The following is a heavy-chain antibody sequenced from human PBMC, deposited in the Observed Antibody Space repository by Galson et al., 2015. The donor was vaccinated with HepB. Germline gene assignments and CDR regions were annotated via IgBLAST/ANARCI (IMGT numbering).Heavy chain of an antibody. J-gene: IGHJ5*02. CDR2: IYYSGST. CDR3: ARHRTRPAAILRRAFNWFDP. Sequence: ETLSLTCTVSGGSISSSSYYWGWIRQPPGKGLEWIGSIYYSGSTYYNPSLKSRVTISVDTSKNQFSLKLSSVTAADTAVYYCARHRTRPAAILRRAFNWFDPWGQGTLVTVSS. V-gene: IGHV4-39*01. D-gene: IGHD2-2*02. CDR1: GGSISSSSYY.